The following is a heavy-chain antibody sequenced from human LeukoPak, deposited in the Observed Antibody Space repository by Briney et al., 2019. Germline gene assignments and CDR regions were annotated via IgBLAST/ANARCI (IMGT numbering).Heavy chain of an antibody. CDR2: ITGNGNYI. D-gene: IGHD3-10*01. CDR3: ARDRVSGSGSIDY. CDR1: GFSFSIYS. V-gene: IGHV3-21*01. J-gene: IGHJ4*02. Sequence: GGSLRLSCAASGFSFSIYSISWVRQAPGKGLEWVSFITGNGNYIYYADSVKGRFTISRDNAKNSLYLQMNSLRVEDTAVYYCARDRVSGSGSIDYWGQGTLVTVSS.